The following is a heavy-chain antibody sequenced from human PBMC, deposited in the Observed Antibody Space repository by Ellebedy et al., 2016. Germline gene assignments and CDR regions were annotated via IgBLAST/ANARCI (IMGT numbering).Heavy chain of an antibody. D-gene: IGHD2-2*01. CDR2: IIPIFGTA. CDR1: GGTFSSYA. Sequence: SVKVSCXASGGTFSSYAISWVRQAIGQGLEWMGGIIPIFGTANYAQKFQGRVTITADESTSTAYMELSSLRSEDTAVYYCATPMHLPAAIGYWGQGTLVTVSS. J-gene: IGHJ4*02. CDR3: ATPMHLPAAIGY. V-gene: IGHV1-69*13.